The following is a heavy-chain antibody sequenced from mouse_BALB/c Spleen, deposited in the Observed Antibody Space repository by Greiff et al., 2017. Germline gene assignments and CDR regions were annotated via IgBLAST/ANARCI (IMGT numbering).Heavy chain of an antibody. CDR2: IYPGNSDT. D-gene: IGHD2-14*01. Sequence: EVQLQQSGTVLARPGASVKMSCKASGYTFTSYWMHWVKQRPGQGLEWIGAIYPGNSDTSYNQKFKGKAKLTAVTSTSTAYMELSSLTNEDSAVYYFTKGRYDGYFDYWGQGTTLTVSS. J-gene: IGHJ2*01. V-gene: IGHV1-5*01. CDR3: TKGRYDGYFDY. CDR1: GYTFTSYW.